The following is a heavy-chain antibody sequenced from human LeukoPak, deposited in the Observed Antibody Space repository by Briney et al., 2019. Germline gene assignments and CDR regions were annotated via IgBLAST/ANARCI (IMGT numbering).Heavy chain of an antibody. V-gene: IGHV4-61*02. CDR2: IYTSGST. D-gene: IGHD3-16*01. CDR3: AREVLTGFGWFDP. J-gene: IGHJ5*02. CDR1: GGSISSGSYY. Sequence: PSQTLSLTCTVSGGSISSGSYYWSWIRQPAGKGLEWIGRIYTSGSTNYNPSLKSRVTISVDTSKNQFSLKLSSVTAADTAVYYCAREVLTGFGWFDPWGQGTLVTVSS.